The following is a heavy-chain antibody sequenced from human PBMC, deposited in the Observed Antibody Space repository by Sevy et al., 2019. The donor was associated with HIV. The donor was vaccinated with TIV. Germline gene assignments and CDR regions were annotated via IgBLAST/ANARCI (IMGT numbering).Heavy chain of an antibody. J-gene: IGHJ4*02. Sequence: GGSLRLSCAASGFTVSSNYMSWVRQAPGKGLEWVSVIYSGGSTYYADSVKGRFTISRDNSKNTLYLQMNSLRAEDTAVYYCARVGSWFFFDYWGQGTLVTVSS. CDR3: ARVGSWFFFDY. D-gene: IGHD6-13*01. V-gene: IGHV3-53*01. CDR1: GFTVSSNY. CDR2: IYSGGST.